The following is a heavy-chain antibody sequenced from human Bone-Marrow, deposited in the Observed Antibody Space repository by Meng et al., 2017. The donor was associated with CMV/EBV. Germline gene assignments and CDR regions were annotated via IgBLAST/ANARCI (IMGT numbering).Heavy chain of an antibody. D-gene: IGHD1-26*01. V-gene: IGHV3-48*04. CDR1: GFTFSSYS. J-gene: IGHJ6*02. CDR3: ARDGVVGATTSYYGMDV. Sequence: GESLKISCAASGFTFSSYSMNWVRQAPGKGLEWVSYISSSSTIYYADSVKGRFTISRDNAKNSLYLQMNSLRAEDTAVYYCARDGVVGATTSYYGMDVWGQGTTVTVSS. CDR2: ISSSSTI.